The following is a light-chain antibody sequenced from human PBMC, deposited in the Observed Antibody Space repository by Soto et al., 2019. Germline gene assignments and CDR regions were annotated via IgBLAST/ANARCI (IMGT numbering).Light chain of an antibody. Sequence: QSALTQPASVSGSPGQSITISCTGTSSDVGGYNYVSWHQQHPGKAPKLMIYEVSNRPSGASNRFSGSKSGNTASLTISGLQAEDEADYYCSSYTSSSTPYVFGTGTKVTVL. V-gene: IGLV2-14*01. CDR2: EVS. CDR3: SSYTSSSTPYV. J-gene: IGLJ1*01. CDR1: SSDVGGYNY.